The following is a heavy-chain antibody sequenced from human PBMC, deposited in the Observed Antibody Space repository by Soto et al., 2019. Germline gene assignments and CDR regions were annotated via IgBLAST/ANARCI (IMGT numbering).Heavy chain of an antibody. V-gene: IGHV4-59*01. D-gene: IGHD3-10*01. Sequence: SETLSLTCTVSGGSISSYYWSWIRQPPGKGLEWIGYIYYSGSTNYTPSLKSRVTISVDTSKNQFSLELSSVTAADTAVYYCARVWGGAFDIWGQGTMVT. CDR1: GGSISSYY. J-gene: IGHJ3*02. CDR3: ARVWGGAFDI. CDR2: IYYSGST.